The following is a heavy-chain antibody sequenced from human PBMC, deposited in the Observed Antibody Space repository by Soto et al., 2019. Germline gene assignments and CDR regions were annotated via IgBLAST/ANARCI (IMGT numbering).Heavy chain of an antibody. D-gene: IGHD1-1*01. CDR1: GFTIGDYA. J-gene: IGHJ4*02. Sequence: PLRHPWTASGFTIGDYAMSRFRQATGKGLEWVGFIRSKAYGGTTEYAASVKGRFTISRDDSKSIAYLQVNSLKTEDTAVYYCARGNRPPTYYFEYWGQGPLVTVFS. V-gene: IGHV3-49*03. CDR2: IRSKAYGGTT. CDR3: ARGNRPPTYYFEY.